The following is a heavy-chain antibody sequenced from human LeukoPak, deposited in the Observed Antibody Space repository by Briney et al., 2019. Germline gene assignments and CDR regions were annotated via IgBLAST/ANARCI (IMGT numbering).Heavy chain of an antibody. CDR2: IKPDGSDT. CDR3: AWGGSGYYAY. CDR1: GFTFSSYA. D-gene: IGHD3-3*01. V-gene: IGHV3-74*01. Sequence: PGGSLRLSCAASGFTFSSYAVSWVRQAPGKGLVWVSRIKPDGSDTNYADSVKGRFTISRDNAKNTVYLQMNSLRAEDTAVYYCAWGGSGYYAYWGQGTLVTVSP. J-gene: IGHJ4*02.